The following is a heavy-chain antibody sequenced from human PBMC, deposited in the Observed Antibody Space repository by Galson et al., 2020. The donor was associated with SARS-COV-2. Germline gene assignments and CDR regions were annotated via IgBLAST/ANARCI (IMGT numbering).Heavy chain of an antibody. CDR2: IWYDGSNK. CDR3: AREGMATIGEWV. V-gene: IGHV3-33*01. Sequence: GESLKISCAASGFTFSSYGMHWVRQAPGKGLEWVAVIWYDGSNKYYADSVKGRFTISRDNSKNTLYLQMNSLRAEDTAVYYCAREGMATIGEWVWGQGTLVTVSS. D-gene: IGHD3-10*01. CDR1: GFTFSSYG. J-gene: IGHJ4*02.